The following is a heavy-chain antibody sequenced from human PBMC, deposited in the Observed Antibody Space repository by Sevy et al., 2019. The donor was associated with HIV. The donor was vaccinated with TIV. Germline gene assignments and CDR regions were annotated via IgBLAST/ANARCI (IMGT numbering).Heavy chain of an antibody. Sequence: GGSLRLSCAASGFTFSSYSMNWVRQAPGKGLEWVSSINSRGNYIDYADSVKGRFTISSDNTKNSLYMQMKSLKAADMYLYYCARSSLGGLAGMDVWGQRTTVTVSS. CDR2: INSRGNYI. J-gene: IGHJ6*02. CDR3: ARSSLGGLAGMDV. D-gene: IGHD3-16*01. V-gene: IGHV3-21*01. CDR1: GFTFSSYS.